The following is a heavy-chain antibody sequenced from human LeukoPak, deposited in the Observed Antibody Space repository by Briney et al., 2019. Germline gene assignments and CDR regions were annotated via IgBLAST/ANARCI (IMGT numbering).Heavy chain of an antibody. CDR2: IYYSGST. V-gene: IGHV4-59*01. CDR3: ATLVATHSFDY. D-gene: IGHD5-12*01. J-gene: IGHJ4*02. Sequence: SETLSLTCTVSGGSISSYYWSWIRQPPGKGLEWIGYIYYSGSTNYNPSLKSRVTISLDTSNNQFSLKLSSVTAADTAVYYCATLVATHSFDYWGQGTLVTVSS. CDR1: GGSISSYY.